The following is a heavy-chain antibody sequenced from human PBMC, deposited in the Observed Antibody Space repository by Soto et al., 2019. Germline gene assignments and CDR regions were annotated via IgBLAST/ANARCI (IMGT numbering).Heavy chain of an antibody. CDR1: GFSFSTYL. D-gene: IGHD3-16*01. V-gene: IGHV3-7*01. CDR3: VGALTYEVPYYYYGMDV. CDR2: IKQGGNEK. J-gene: IGHJ6*04. Sequence: GGSLRLSCAASGFSFSTYLMSWVRQAPGKGLEWVANIKQGGNEKFYVDSVKGRFTVSRDNDKKSLYLQMDSLRVEDTAVYYCVGALTYEVPYYYYGMDVWGQRDHGHRLL.